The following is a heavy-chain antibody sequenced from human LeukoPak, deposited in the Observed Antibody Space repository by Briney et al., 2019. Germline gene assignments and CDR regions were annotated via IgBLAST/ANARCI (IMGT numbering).Heavy chain of an antibody. CDR3: ARGYCSGGNCYPLFDP. Sequence: GGSLRLSCAASGFTFSSYAMSWVRQAPGKGLVWVSRINSDGSGTSYADSVKGRFTISRDNAKNTLYLQMNSLRAEDTAVYYCARGYCSGGNCYPLFDPWGQGTLVTVSS. J-gene: IGHJ5*02. CDR2: INSDGSGT. D-gene: IGHD2-15*01. V-gene: IGHV3-74*01. CDR1: GFTFSSYA.